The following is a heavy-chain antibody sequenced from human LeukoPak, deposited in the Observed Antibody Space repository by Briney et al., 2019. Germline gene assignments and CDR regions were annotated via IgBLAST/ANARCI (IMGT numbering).Heavy chain of an antibody. J-gene: IGHJ6*02. V-gene: IGHV3-74*01. CDR3: ARVYCSGGSCYATYYYYGMDV. D-gene: IGHD2-15*01. CDR2: INSDGSST. Sequence: LSGGSLRLSCAASGFTFSSYAMSWVRQAPGKGLVWVSRINSDGSSTSYADSVKGRFTISRDNAKNTLYLQMNSLRAEDTAVYYCARVYCSGGSCYATYYYYGMDVWGQGTTVTVSS. CDR1: GFTFSSYA.